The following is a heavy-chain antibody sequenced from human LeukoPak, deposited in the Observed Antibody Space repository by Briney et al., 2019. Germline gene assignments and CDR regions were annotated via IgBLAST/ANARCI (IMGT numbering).Heavy chain of an antibody. V-gene: IGHV3-48*01. CDR1: EFTFSSYS. CDR3: AKVESGYYWNEFDY. CDR2: ISSSSSTI. D-gene: IGHD3-22*01. Sequence: GGSLRLSCAASEFTFSSYSMNWVRQAPGKGLEWVSYISSSSSTIYYADSVKGRFTISRDNAKNSLYLQMNSLRAEDTAVYYCAKVESGYYWNEFDYWGQGTLVTVSS. J-gene: IGHJ4*02.